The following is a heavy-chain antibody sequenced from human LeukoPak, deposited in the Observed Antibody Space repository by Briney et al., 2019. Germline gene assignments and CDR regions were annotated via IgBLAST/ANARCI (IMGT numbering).Heavy chain of an antibody. CDR3: ASTRSPTMVRGVNLDY. J-gene: IGHJ4*02. CDR2: INAGNGNT. CDR1: GYTFTSYA. V-gene: IGHV1-3*01. D-gene: IGHD3-10*01. Sequence: ASVKVSCKASGYTFTSYAMHWVRQAPGQRLEWMGWINAGNGNTKYSQKFQGRVTITRDTSASTAYMELSSLRSEDTAVYYCASTRSPTMVRGVNLDYWGQGTLVTVSS.